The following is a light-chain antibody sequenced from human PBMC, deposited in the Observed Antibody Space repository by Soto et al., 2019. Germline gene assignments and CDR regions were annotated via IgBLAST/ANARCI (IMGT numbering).Light chain of an antibody. CDR3: AAWDDSLNGPV. J-gene: IGLJ2*01. Sequence: QSVLTQAPSASGTPGQRVTISCSGSSSNIGSNAVNWYQQLPGTAPKLLMYGNTHRPSGVPDRFSGAKSGTSASLAISGLQSEDEGDYYCAAWDDSLNGPVFGGGTKLTV. CDR1: SSNIGSNA. V-gene: IGLV1-44*01. CDR2: GNT.